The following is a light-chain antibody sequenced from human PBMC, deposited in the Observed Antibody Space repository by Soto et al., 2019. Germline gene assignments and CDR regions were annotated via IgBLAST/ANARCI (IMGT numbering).Light chain of an antibody. CDR2: EVS. CDR3: SSYTSSNNMI. CDR1: GSDIGGSDH. Sequence: QSVLTQPASVSGSPGQSITISCTGTGSDIGGSDHVSWYQQHPGKAPKLLIYEVSYRPSGVSNHFSASKSGNTASLTVSGLQADDEADYDCSSYTSSNNMIFGGGTQLTVL. V-gene: IGLV2-14*01. J-gene: IGLJ2*01.